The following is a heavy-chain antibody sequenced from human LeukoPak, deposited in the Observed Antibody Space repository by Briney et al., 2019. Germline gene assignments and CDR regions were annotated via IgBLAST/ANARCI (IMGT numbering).Heavy chain of an antibody. CDR2: IYPGDSDT. CDR3: ARHLPRDGYTFDAFDI. Sequence: GESLQISCKGSGNSFNIYWIGWVRQMPGKGLEWMGIIYPGDSDTRYSPSFEGQVTISADKSISTAYLQWSSLKASDTAMYYCARHLPRDGYTFDAFDIWGQGTMVTVSS. V-gene: IGHV5-51*01. J-gene: IGHJ3*02. D-gene: IGHD5-24*01. CDR1: GNSFNIYW.